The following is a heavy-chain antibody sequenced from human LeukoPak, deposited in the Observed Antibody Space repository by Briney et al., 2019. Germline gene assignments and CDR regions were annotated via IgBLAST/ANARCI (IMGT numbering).Heavy chain of an antibody. CDR2: ISGSGGTT. CDR3: AKNEVWWLPDF. V-gene: IGHV3-23*01. Sequence: GGSLRLSCAASGFTFSSYDMSWVRQAPGKGPEWVSGISGSGGTTYYADSVKGRFTISRDNSKNTLYLQMNSLRADDTALYYCAKNEVWWLPDFWGQGTLVTVSS. CDR1: GFTFSSYD. J-gene: IGHJ4*02. D-gene: IGHD5-12*01.